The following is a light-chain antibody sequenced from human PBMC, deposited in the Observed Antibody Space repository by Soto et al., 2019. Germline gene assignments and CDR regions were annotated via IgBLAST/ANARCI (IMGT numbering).Light chain of an antibody. Sequence: ETVMTQSPGTLSVSPGESATLSCGTSQSVSSNLAWYQQKPGQAPRLLIYDASTRATGIPARFSGRGSGTEFTLTISSLQSEDFAVYSCHQYHNWTFGQGTKVDIK. V-gene: IGKV3-15*01. CDR1: QSVSSN. CDR3: HQYHNWT. J-gene: IGKJ1*01. CDR2: DAS.